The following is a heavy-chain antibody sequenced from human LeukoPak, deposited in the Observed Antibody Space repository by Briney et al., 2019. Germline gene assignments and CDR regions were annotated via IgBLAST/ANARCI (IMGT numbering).Heavy chain of an antibody. V-gene: IGHV3-21*04. CDR2: ISSTSKYI. CDR1: GFTFSDYS. D-gene: IGHD1-26*01. CDR3: ARERGSYSHFDY. Sequence: GGSLRLSCAASGFTFSDYSMNWVRQAPGKGLEWVSSISSTSKYIYYGDSVKGRFTISRDNAKNSLYLQMNGLRAEDTALYYCARERGSYSHFDYWGQGTLVTVSS. J-gene: IGHJ4*02.